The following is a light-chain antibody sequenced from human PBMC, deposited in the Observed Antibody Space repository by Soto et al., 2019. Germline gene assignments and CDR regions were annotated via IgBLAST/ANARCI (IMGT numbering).Light chain of an antibody. J-gene: IGKJ5*01. CDR1: QVMSRW. CDR3: QQSYSSSPIT. V-gene: IGKV1-12*01. Sequence: DIQMTQSPSSVSATVGESVTITCRATQVMSRWLAWYQQKPGKAPKLLISAASRLQSGVPPRFSGSGSGTDFTLTINSLQPEDFASYYCQQSYSSSPITFGPGTRLEIK. CDR2: AAS.